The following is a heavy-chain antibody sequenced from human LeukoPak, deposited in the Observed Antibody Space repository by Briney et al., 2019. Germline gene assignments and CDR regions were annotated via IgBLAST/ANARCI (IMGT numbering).Heavy chain of an antibody. CDR2: IWYDGSNK. Sequence: GGSLRLSCAASGFTFSTYGMHWVRQAPGKGLEWVAVIWYDGSNKYYADSVKGRFTISRDNSKNTLYLQMNSLSAEDTAVYYCANVSAALTRGYMDVWGKGTTVTVSS. CDR3: ANVSAALTRGYMDV. CDR1: GFTFSTYG. J-gene: IGHJ6*03. V-gene: IGHV3-33*06. D-gene: IGHD6-25*01.